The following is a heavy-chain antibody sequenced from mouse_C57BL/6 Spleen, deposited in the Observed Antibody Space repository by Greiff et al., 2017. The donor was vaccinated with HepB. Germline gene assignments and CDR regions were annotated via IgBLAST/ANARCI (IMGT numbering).Heavy chain of an antibody. J-gene: IGHJ2*01. D-gene: IGHD3-3*01. CDR1: GYAFSSYW. CDR2: IYPGDGDT. CDR3: ARSRAGYHDFDY. Sequence: QVQLKQSGAELVKPGASVKISCKASGYAFSSYWMNWVKQRPGKGLEWIGQIYPGDGDTNYNGKFKGKATLTADKSSSTAYMQLSSLTSEDSAVYFCARSRAGYHDFDYWGQGTTLTVSS. V-gene: IGHV1-80*01.